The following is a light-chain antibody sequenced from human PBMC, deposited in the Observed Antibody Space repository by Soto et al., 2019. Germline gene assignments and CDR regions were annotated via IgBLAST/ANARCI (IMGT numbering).Light chain of an antibody. Sequence: EIVMTQSPATLSVSPGERATLSCRASQSISGNLAWYQQKPGQAPRVLIYGASTRATGIPARFSGSGSETEFTLTISSLQSEDFAVYYCQQYNLWPPWTFGQGTKVEI. CDR2: GAS. CDR3: QQYNLWPPWT. V-gene: IGKV3-15*01. J-gene: IGKJ1*01. CDR1: QSISGN.